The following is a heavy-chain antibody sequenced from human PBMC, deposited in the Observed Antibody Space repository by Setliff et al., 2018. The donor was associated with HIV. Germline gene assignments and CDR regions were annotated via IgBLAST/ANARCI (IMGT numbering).Heavy chain of an antibody. CDR2: INHSGST. CDR3: ARDKRASFDGLDV. CDR1: GGSFSGYY. V-gene: IGHV4-34*01. J-gene: IGHJ6*02. Sequence: SETLSLTCAVNGGSFSGYYWSWIRQPPGKGLEWIGEINHSGSTNYNPSLKSRVTISVDTSKKQFSLKLSSVTAADTAVYYCARDKRASFDGLDVWGQGTTVTVSS.